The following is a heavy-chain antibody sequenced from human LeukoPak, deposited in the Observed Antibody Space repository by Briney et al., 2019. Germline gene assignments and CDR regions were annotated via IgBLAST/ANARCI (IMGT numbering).Heavy chain of an antibody. CDR1: GGSISSYY. V-gene: IGHV4-59*01. D-gene: IGHD3-10*01. CDR2: IHYTGST. CDR3: ARGGYYGSGNDFRFDP. J-gene: IGHJ5*02. Sequence: SETLSLTCAVSGGSISSYYWSWIRQPPGKGLECIGYIHYTGSTNYNPSLKSRVTISVDTSKNQFSLKLSSVTAPDTAIYYCARGGYYGSGNDFRFDPWGQGTLVTVSS.